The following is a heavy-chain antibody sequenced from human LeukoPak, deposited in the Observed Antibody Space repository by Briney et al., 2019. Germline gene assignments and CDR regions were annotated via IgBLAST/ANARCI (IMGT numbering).Heavy chain of an antibody. CDR2: INPNSGGT. CDR3: ARDLWQVVVVPAAIEFVY. D-gene: IGHD2-2*01. J-gene: IGHJ4*02. V-gene: IGHV1-2*02. Sequence: GASVKVSCKASGYIFTGYYMHWVRQAPGQGLEWMGWINPNSGGTNYAQKFQGRVTMTRDTSISTAYMELSRLRSDDTAVYYCARDLWQVVVVPAAIEFVYWGQGTLVTVSS. CDR1: GYIFTGYY.